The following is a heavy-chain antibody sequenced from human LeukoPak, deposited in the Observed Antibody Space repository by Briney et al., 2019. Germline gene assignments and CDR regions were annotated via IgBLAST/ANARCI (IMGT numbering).Heavy chain of an antibody. D-gene: IGHD3-10*01. Sequence: GGSLRLSCAASGFTFDDYAMHWVRQAPGKGLEWVSGISWNSGSIGYADPVKGRFTISRDNAKNSLYLQMNSLRAEDTALYYCAKGWDYGSGSPSPTFDYWGQGTLVTVSS. V-gene: IGHV3-9*01. CDR3: AKGWDYGSGSPSPTFDY. CDR1: GFTFDDYA. J-gene: IGHJ4*02. CDR2: ISWNSGSI.